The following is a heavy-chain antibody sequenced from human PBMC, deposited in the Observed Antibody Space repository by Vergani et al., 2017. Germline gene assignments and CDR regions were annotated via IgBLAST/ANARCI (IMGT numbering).Heavy chain of an antibody. J-gene: IGHJ3*02. Sequence: QVQLQESGPGLVKPSETLSLTCTVSGGSISSYYWSWIRQPPGKGLEWIGYIYYSGSTNYNPSLKSRVTISVDTSKNQFSLKLSSVTAADTAVYYCARDDGDGSGGSCLPACEIWGQGTIVNVSS. D-gene: IGHD2-15*01. V-gene: IGHV4-59*01. CDR1: GGSISSYY. CDR2: IYYSGST. CDR3: ARDDGDGSGGSCLPACEI.